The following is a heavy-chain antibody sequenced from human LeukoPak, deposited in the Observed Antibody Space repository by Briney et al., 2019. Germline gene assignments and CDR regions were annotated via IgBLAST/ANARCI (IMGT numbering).Heavy chain of an antibody. V-gene: IGHV1-18*01. CDR3: ARVPYSSGWYVPPDYYYYGMDV. CDR1: GYTFTSYG. CDR2: ISAYNGNT. J-gene: IGHJ6*02. Sequence: ASVKVSCKASGYTFTSYGISWVRQAPGQGLEWMGWISAYNGNTNYAQKLQGRVTMTTDTSTSTAYMELRSLRSDDTAVYYCARVPYSSGWYVPPDYYYYGMDVWGQGTTVTVSS. D-gene: IGHD6-19*01.